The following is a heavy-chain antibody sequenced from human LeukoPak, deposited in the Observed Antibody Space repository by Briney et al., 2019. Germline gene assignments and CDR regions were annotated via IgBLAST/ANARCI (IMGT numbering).Heavy chain of an antibody. CDR1: GFTFSSYA. V-gene: IGHV3-30*01. D-gene: IGHD6-6*01. Sequence: GGSLRLSCAASGFTFSSYAMHWVRQAPGKGLEWVAVISYDGSNKYYADSVKGRFTISRDNSKNTLYLQMNSLRAEDTAVYYCARVETELIAAFDYWGQGTLVTVSS. J-gene: IGHJ4*02. CDR2: ISYDGSNK. CDR3: ARVETELIAAFDY.